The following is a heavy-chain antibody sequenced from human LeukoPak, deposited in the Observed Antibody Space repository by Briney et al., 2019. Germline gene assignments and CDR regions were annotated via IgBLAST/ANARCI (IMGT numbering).Heavy chain of an antibody. CDR3: ARHAEDYYYMDV. J-gene: IGHJ6*03. CDR1: GGTFSSYA. V-gene: IGHV1-69*05. D-gene: IGHD2-2*01. Sequence: SVKVSCKASGGTFSSYAISWVRQAPGQGLEWMGGIIPIFGTANYAQKFQGRVTITTDESTSTAYMELSSLRSEDTAVYYCARHAEDYYYMDVWGKGTTVTVSS. CDR2: IIPIFGTA.